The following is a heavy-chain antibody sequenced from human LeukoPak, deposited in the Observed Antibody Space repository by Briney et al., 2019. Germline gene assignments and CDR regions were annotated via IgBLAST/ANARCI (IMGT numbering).Heavy chain of an antibody. D-gene: IGHD3-16*01. CDR3: ARDALGGRTKFDS. Sequence: GVSLRLSCVASGFTFSSHWMPWVRQVPGKGLMWVSRINGDGSRIHYADSVKDRFTISRDNAKNTLYLQMNSLRGDDTAIYYCARDALGGRTKFDSWGQGSLVTVFS. J-gene: IGHJ4*02. V-gene: IGHV3-74*01. CDR2: INGDGSRI. CDR1: GFTFSSHW.